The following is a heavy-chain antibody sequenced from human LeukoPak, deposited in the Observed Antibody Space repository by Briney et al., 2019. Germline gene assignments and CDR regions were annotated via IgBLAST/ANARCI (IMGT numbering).Heavy chain of an antibody. CDR3: ARDCSSTSCLDY. CDR1: GYTFTGYY. CDR2: INPNSGGT. V-gene: IGHV1-2*06. J-gene: IGHJ4*02. Sequence: ASVKVSCKASGYTFTGYYMHWVRQAPGQGLEGMGRINPNSGGTNYAQKFQDRVTMTRDKSISTAYMELSRLRSDDTAVYYCARDCSSTSCLDYWGQGTLVTVSS. D-gene: IGHD2-2*01.